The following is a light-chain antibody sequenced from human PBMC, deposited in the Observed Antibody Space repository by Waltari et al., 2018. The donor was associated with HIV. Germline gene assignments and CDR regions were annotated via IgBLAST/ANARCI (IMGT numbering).Light chain of an antibody. CDR3: QQYYSTPYT. CDR2: WAS. CDR1: QSVLYSFNNKNY. Sequence: DIVLTQSPDSLTVFLGERDTINCTSSQSVLYSFNNKNYLAWYQQKAGQPPNLLIYWASTWESGVPARCSASESGTDFSLTISSWRAGDVAVYDCQQYYSTPYTFGQGTKLEIK. V-gene: IGKV4-1*01. J-gene: IGKJ2*01.